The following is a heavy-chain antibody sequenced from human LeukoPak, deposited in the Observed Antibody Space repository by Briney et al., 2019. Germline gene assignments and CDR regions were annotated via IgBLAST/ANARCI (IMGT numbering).Heavy chain of an antibody. V-gene: IGHV3-23*01. D-gene: IGHD3-10*01. CDR3: AKGGGSGSYSRIDY. CDR2: IRVSGGRT. CDR1: GFTFSSYA. J-gene: IGHJ4*02. Sequence: GGSLRLSCAASGFTFSSYAMSWVRQAPGKGLEWGSSIRVSGGRTYYAYSAKGRSTISRDNSKNTLYLQMTTLRVDDTAVYYCAKGGGSGSYSRIDYWGQGPLVTVSS.